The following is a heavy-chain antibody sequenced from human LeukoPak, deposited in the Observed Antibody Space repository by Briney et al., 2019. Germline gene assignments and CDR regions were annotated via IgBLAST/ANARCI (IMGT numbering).Heavy chain of an antibody. CDR1: GYSFTSYW. CDR3: ARIRSSPTDAFDI. Sequence: GESLKISCKGSGYSFTSYWIGWVRHMPGKGLEWMGIIYPGDSDTRYSPSFQGQVTISADKSISTAYLQWSSLKASDTAMYYCARIRSSPTDAFDIWGQGTMVTVSS. D-gene: IGHD1-26*01. J-gene: IGHJ3*02. V-gene: IGHV5-51*01. CDR2: IYPGDSDT.